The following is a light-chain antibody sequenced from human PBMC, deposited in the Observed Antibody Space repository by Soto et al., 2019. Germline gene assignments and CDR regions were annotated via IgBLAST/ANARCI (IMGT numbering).Light chain of an antibody. CDR3: QQRSNCIRAT. V-gene: IGKV3-11*01. Sequence: EIVLTQSPATLSLSPGERATLSGRASQSVSSYLAWYQQKPGQSPRILIYDASNRATGIPARFIGSGNGTDFTLTISSLWAEDFAVYYCQQRSNCIRATFGGGTKVEIK. J-gene: IGKJ4*02. CDR2: DAS. CDR1: QSVSSY.